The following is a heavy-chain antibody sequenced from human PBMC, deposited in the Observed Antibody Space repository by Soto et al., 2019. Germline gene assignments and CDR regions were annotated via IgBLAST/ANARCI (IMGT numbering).Heavy chain of an antibody. J-gene: IGHJ5*02. D-gene: IGHD3-16*01. Sequence: VASVKVSCKASGGTFSSYAISWVRQAPGQGLEWMGGIIPIFGTANYAQKFQGRVTITADESTSTAYMELSSLRSEDTAVYYCARVEALYPISQFSSINWFDPWGQGTLVTVSS. CDR1: GGTFSSYA. V-gene: IGHV1-69*13. CDR2: IIPIFGTA. CDR3: ARVEALYPISQFSSINWFDP.